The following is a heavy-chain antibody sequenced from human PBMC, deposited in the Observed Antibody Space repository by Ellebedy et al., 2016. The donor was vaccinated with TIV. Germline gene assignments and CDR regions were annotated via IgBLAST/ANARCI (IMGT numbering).Heavy chain of an antibody. Sequence: GESLKISCAASGFTFTRFVMSWVRQAPGKGLEWVSGISNSGATTYYAGSVKGRFTISRDNSKNTVYLQMNSLRAEDTAVYYCAKDRSPIVVETYGLDVWGQGTTVTVSS. D-gene: IGHD3-22*01. CDR2: ISNSGATT. CDR1: GFTFTRFV. V-gene: IGHV3-23*01. J-gene: IGHJ6*02. CDR3: AKDRSPIVVETYGLDV.